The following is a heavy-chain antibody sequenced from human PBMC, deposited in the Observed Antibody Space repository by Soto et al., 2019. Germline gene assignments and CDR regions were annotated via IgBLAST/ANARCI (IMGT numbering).Heavy chain of an antibody. J-gene: IGHJ6*02. D-gene: IGHD3-3*01. Sequence: QVQLVQSGAEVKKPGASVKVSCKASGYTFTGYYMHWVRQAPGQGLEWMGWINPNSGGTNYAQKFQGRDTMTRNTSISTAYMELSRLRSDDTAVYYCARDKPTYYDFWSGPEKLYYYYYGMDVWGQGTTVTVSS. CDR1: GYTFTGYY. CDR3: ARDKPTYYDFWSGPEKLYYYYYGMDV. V-gene: IGHV1-2*02. CDR2: INPNSGGT.